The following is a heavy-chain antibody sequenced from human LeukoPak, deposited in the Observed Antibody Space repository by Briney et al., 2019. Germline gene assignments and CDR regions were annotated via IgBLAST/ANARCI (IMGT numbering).Heavy chain of an antibody. CDR3: AKSRSGSANWALQIFDN. CDR1: GFTFSSYG. Sequence: GGSLRLSCAASGFTFSSYGIHWVRQAPGKGLEWVAFIQYDGTNKYYADSVKGRFTISRDNSNNSLFVQMNSLRAEDTAVYFCAKSRSGSANWALQIFDNWGQGTLVTVSS. D-gene: IGHD1-1*01. V-gene: IGHV3-30*02. J-gene: IGHJ4*02. CDR2: IQYDGTNK.